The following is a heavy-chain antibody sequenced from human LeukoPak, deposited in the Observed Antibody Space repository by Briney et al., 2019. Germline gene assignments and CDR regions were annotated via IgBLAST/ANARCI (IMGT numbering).Heavy chain of an antibody. J-gene: IGHJ3*02. CDR3: AKDGYCSSTSCYFHAFDI. Sequence: GGSLRLSCAASGFTFNDYAMHWVRQAPGKGLEWVSHISWNSGTIGYADSVKGRFTISRDNAKNSLYLQMNSLRAEDMALYYCAKDGYCSSTSCYFHAFDIWGQGTMVTVSS. V-gene: IGHV3-9*03. D-gene: IGHD2-2*01. CDR2: ISWNSGTI. CDR1: GFTFNDYA.